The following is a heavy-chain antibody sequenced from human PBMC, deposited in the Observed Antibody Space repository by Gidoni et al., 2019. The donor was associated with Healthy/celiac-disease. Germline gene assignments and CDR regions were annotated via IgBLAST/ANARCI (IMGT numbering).Heavy chain of an antibody. CDR2: TYYRSKWYN. D-gene: IGHD6-19*01. V-gene: IGHV6-1*01. CDR1: GDSVSSTSAA. CDR3: ARETVAGFRPIYYYYYGMDV. J-gene: IGHJ6*02. Sequence: QVQLQQSGPGLVKPSQTLSLTCAISGDSVSSTSAAWHWIRQSPSRGLEWLGRTYYRSKWYNDYAVSVKSRITSNPDTSKNQFSLQLNSVTPEDTAVYYCARETVAGFRPIYYYYYGMDVWGQGTTVTVSS.